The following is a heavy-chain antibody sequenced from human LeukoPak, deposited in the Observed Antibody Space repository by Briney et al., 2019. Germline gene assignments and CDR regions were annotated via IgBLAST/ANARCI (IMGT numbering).Heavy chain of an antibody. CDR3: ARGRYDILTGYYSAANWFDP. CDR2: INPSGGST. D-gene: IGHD3-9*01. CDR1: GYTFTSYY. J-gene: IGHJ5*02. V-gene: IGHV1-46*01. Sequence: ASVKVSCKASGYTFTSYYMHWVRQAPGQGLEWMGIINPSGGSTSYAQKFQGRVTMTRDMSTSTVYMELSSLRSEDTAVYYCARGRYDILTGYYSAANWFDPWGQGTLVTVSS.